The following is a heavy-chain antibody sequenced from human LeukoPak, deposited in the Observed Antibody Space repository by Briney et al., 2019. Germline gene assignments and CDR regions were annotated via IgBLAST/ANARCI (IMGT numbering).Heavy chain of an antibody. D-gene: IGHD3-3*01. Sequence: GGSLRLSCAASGFTFSSYAMHWVRQAPGKGLEWVAVISYDGSNKYYADSVKGRFTISRDNSKNTLYLQMNSLRAEDTAVYYCAKGITIFGVVTEYFQHWGQGTLVTVSS. J-gene: IGHJ1*01. CDR2: ISYDGSNK. CDR1: GFTFSSYA. V-gene: IGHV3-30-3*01. CDR3: AKGITIFGVVTEYFQH.